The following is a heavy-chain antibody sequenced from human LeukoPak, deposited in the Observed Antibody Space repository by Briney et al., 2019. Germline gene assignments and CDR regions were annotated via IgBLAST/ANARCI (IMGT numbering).Heavy chain of an antibody. CDR2: IYYSGST. CDR1: GGSISSYY. J-gene: IGHJ3*02. V-gene: IGHV4-59*08. Sequence: SETLSFTCTVSGGSISSYYWSWIRQPPGKGLEWIGYIYYSGSTNYNPSLKSRVTISVDTSKNQFSLKLSSVTAADTAVYYCARRPERGAFDIWGQGTMVTVSS. CDR3: ARRPERGAFDI.